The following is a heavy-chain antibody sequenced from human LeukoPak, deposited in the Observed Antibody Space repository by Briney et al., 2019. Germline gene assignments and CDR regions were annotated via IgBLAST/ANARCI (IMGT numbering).Heavy chain of an antibody. V-gene: IGHV4-59*01. CDR1: GGSISSYY. J-gene: IGHJ4*02. Sequence: SETLSLTCSVSGGSISSYYWSWIRQPPGKGLEWIGYIYSSGSTNYNPSLKSRVTISVDTSKNQFSLKLSSVTAADTAVYFCARGSGSPLFDYWGQGTLVTVSS. D-gene: IGHD3-10*01. CDR2: IYSSGST. CDR3: ARGSGSPLFDY.